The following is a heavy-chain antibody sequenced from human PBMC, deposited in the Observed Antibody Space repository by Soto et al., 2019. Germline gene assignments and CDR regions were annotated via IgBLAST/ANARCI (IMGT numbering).Heavy chain of an antibody. CDR3: ARDTGDGTFDF. V-gene: IGHV1-3*01. Sequence: RASVKVSCKASGYTFSSYAMHWVRQAPGQRLGWMGWINAGYGNTKSSQKFQDRVTISRDTSASTAYMELTSLRSEDTAVYYCARDTGDGTFDFWGQGTLVTVSS. D-gene: IGHD7-27*01. CDR2: INAGYGNT. J-gene: IGHJ4*02. CDR1: GYTFSSYA.